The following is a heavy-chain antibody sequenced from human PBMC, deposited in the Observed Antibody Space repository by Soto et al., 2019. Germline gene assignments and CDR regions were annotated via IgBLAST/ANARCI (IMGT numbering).Heavy chain of an antibody. D-gene: IGHD6-13*01. CDR3: AKGDSIAAARFGFDY. CDR2: ISGSGGST. Sequence: GGSLRLSCAASGFTFSSYAMSWVRQAPGKGLEWVSAISGSGGSTYYADSVKGRFTISRDNSKNTLYLQMNSLRADDTAVYYCAKGDSIAAARFGFDYWGQGTLVTVSS. J-gene: IGHJ4*02. CDR1: GFTFSSYA. V-gene: IGHV3-23*01.